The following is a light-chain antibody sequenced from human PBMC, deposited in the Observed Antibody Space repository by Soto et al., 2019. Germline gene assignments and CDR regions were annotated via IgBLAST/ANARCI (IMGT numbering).Light chain of an antibody. CDR2: DAS. CDR3: QQSYRTPT. V-gene: IGKV1-5*01. CDR1: QTISSW. Sequence: DLQMTQSPSTLSVSVGDRVTITCRASQTISSWLAWYQQKPGKAPKLLIYDASSLERGVPSRFSGSGSGTEFTLTISSLQPEDFATYYCQQSYRTPTFGQGTRLEIK. J-gene: IGKJ5*01.